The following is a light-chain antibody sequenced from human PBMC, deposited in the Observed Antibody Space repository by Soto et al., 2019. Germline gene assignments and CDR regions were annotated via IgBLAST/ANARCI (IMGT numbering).Light chain of an antibody. CDR3: CSYAGSYTFV. V-gene: IGLV2-11*01. J-gene: IGLJ1*01. CDR1: SSDVGGYNY. CDR2: DVT. Sequence: QSALTQPRSVSGSPGQSVTISCTGTSSDVGGYNYVSWYQQHPGKAPKLMIYDVTERPSGVPDRFSGSKSGNTASLTISGLQADDEADYDCCSYAGSYTFVFGIGTKLTVL.